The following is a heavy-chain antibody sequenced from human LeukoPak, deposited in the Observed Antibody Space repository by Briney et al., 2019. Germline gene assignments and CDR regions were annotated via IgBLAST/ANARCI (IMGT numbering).Heavy chain of an antibody. J-gene: IGHJ4*02. CDR2: IYSNDSDT. V-gene: IGHV5-51*01. CDR1: GYSFTNYW. D-gene: IGHD6-6*01. Sequence: GESLQISCKGSGYSFTNYWIGGGRPMPGKGLEWMGIIYSNDSDTRYSPSFQDQVPISADNSISTAYMRWRSLKASDTAMYYCARRRGDGSSPVDYWGRGTLVT. CDR3: ARRRGDGSSPVDY.